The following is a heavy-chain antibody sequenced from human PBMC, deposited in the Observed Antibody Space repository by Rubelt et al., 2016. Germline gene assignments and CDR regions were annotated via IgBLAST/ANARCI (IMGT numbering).Heavy chain of an antibody. J-gene: IGHJ6*02. V-gene: IGHV4-34*01. CDR1: GGSFSGYY. D-gene: IGHD3-3*01. CDR3: ARGDVWSGYYGRYGMDV. Sequence: QVQLQQWGAGLLKPSETLSLTCAVYGGSFSGYYWSWIRQPPGKGLEWIGEINHSGSTNYNPSLKNRVTISVETSKNQFSLRLSFVTAADTAVYYCARGDVWSGYYGRYGMDVWGQGTTVTVSS. CDR2: INHSGST.